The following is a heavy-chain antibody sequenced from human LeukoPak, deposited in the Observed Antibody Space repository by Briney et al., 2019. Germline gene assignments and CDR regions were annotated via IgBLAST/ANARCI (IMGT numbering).Heavy chain of an antibody. D-gene: IGHD2-15*01. CDR1: GFSFRSFG. V-gene: IGHV3-23*01. Sequence: GWSLRLSCTASGFSFRSFGMGWVGQGPGKGLDWVSTTSASGANTHYADAVKRRFNISRGNSKNTLQLQMNTLTVEDTALYYCAKDVEFCFGDSCSFFVYWGQGALVNVSS. CDR3: AKDVEFCFGDSCSFFVY. J-gene: IGHJ4*02. CDR2: TSASGANT.